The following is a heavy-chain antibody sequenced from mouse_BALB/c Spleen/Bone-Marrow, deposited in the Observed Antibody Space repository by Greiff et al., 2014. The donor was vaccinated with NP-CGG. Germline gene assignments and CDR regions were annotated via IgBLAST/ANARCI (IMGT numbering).Heavy chain of an antibody. CDR1: GFNIKDTY. CDR2: IGPANGNT. CDR3: AIYYGNYYAMDY. Sequence: EFQLQQSGAELVKPGASVKLSCTASGFNIKDTYMHWGKQRPEQGLEWIGRIGPANGNTKYDPKFQGKATITADTSSNTAYLQLSSLTSEDTAVYYCAIYYGNYYAMDYWGQGTSVTVSS. V-gene: IGHV14-3*02. D-gene: IGHD2-1*01. J-gene: IGHJ4*01.